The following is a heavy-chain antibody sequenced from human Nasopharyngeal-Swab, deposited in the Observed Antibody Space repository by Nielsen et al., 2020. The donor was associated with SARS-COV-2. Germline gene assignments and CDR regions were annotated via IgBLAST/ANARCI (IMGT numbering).Heavy chain of an antibody. Sequence: GGSLRLSCAASGFTVSSNYMSWVRQAPGKGLEWVSVIYSGGSTYYADSVKGRFTISRDNSKNTLYLQMNSLRAEDTAVYYCAVTHTRRTGWFDPWGQGTLVTVSS. CDR1: GFTVSSNY. V-gene: IGHV3-53*01. J-gene: IGHJ5*02. CDR3: AVTHTRRTGWFDP. CDR2: IYSGGST. D-gene: IGHD4-23*01.